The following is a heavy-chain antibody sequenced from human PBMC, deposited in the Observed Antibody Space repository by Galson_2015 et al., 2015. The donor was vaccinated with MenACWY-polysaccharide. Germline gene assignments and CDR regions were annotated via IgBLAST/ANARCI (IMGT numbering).Heavy chain of an antibody. J-gene: IGHJ2*01. CDR2: IWHDGSKK. CDR1: GLTFSDYG. CDR3: ARDISSWYFDL. Sequence: SLRLSCAASGLTFSDYGMHWVRQAPGKGLEWVAVIWHDGSKKFYVDSVKGRFTISRDNSKSTLSLQMNSLRAEDTAVYHCARDISSWYFDLWGRGTLVTVSS. V-gene: IGHV3-33*01.